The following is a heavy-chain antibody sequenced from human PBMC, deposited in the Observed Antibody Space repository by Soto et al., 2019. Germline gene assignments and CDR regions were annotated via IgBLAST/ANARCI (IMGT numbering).Heavy chain of an antibody. CDR3: ARQESSSSWYGY. CDR2: IYPGDSDT. V-gene: IGHV5-51*01. Sequence: GALKISCNCSGYSFTSYWIGWVLQMPGKGLEWMGIIYPGDSDTRYSPSFQGQVTISADKSISTAYLQWSSLKASDTAMYYCARQESSSSWYGYWGQGTLVTVSS. CDR1: GYSFTSYW. D-gene: IGHD6-13*01. J-gene: IGHJ4*02.